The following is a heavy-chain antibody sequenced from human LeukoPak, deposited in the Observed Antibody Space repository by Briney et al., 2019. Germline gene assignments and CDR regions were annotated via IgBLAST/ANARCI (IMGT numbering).Heavy chain of an antibody. CDR1: GFTFSSYW. CDR2: IRSKANSYAT. Sequence: GGSLRLSCAASGFTFSSYWMSWVRQASGKGLEWVGRIRSKANSYATAYAASVKGRFTISRDDSKNTAYLQMNSLKTEDTAVYYCTGESGGSYSDYYYGMDVWGQGTTVTVSS. J-gene: IGHJ6*02. CDR3: TGESGGSYSDYYYGMDV. D-gene: IGHD1-26*01. V-gene: IGHV3-73*01.